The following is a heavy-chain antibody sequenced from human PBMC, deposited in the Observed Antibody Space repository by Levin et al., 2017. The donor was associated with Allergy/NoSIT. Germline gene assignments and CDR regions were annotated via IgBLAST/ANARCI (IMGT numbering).Heavy chain of an antibody. J-gene: IGHJ3*02. CDR1: GYTFSDYG. CDR2: ISAYNGNT. D-gene: IGHD3-9*01. CDR3: ARDRALDILTGYYTAYDAFDI. Sequence: WASVKVSCKASGYTFSDYGISWVRQAPGQGLEWTGWISAYNGNTNYAQNIQGRVTMTTDTSTSTAYMELRSLRSDDTAVYYCARDRALDILTGYYTAYDAFDIWGQGTMVTVSS. V-gene: IGHV1-18*01.